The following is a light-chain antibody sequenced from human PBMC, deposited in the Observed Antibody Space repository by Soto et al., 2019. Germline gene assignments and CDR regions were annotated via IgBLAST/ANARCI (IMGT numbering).Light chain of an antibody. Sequence: DIQMTQSPSTLSASVGDRVTITCRASQSISSWLAWYQQKPGKAPKLLIYDASSLESGVPSRFSGSGSGTEFTLTISSLQPDDFATYYCQQYNSYWTFCQGTKVESK. J-gene: IGKJ1*01. CDR1: QSISSW. CDR2: DAS. V-gene: IGKV1-5*01. CDR3: QQYNSYWT.